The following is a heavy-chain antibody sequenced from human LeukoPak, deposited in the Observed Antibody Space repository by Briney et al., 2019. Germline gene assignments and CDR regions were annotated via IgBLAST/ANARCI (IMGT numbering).Heavy chain of an antibody. Sequence: GGSLRLSCAASRFTFSSYSMNWVRQAPGRGLEWVSYISSSSSTIYYADSVKGRFTISRDNAKKSLYLQMNSLRVEDTAVYYCATHDYGDYDYWGQGTLVIVSS. CDR3: ATHDYGDYDY. CDR2: ISSSSSTI. J-gene: IGHJ4*02. CDR1: RFTFSSYS. D-gene: IGHD4-17*01. V-gene: IGHV3-48*01.